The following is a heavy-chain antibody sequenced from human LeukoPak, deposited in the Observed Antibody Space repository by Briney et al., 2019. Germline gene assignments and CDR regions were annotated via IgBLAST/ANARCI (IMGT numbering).Heavy chain of an antibody. CDR1: GYTLAELS. CDR2: FDPEDGET. V-gene: IGHV1-24*01. Sequence: GASVKVSCKVSGYTLAELSMHWVRQAPGKGLEWMGGFDPEDGETIYAQKFQGRVTMTEDTSTDTAYMELSSLRSEDTAVYYCATPSTYYYDSSGYYKYWGQGTLVTVSS. D-gene: IGHD3-22*01. J-gene: IGHJ4*02. CDR3: ATPSTYYYDSSGYYKY.